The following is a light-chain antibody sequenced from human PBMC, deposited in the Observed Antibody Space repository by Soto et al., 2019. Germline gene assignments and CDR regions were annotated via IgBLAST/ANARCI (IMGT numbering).Light chain of an antibody. CDR1: SSDVGAYNY. V-gene: IGLV2-14*01. CDR2: DVT. CDR3: ISYTTSRTDV. Sequence: QSVLTQPASVSGSPGQSIAISCTGTSSDVGAYNYVSWYQQHPAKAPKLMIYDVTNRPSGVSDRFSGSKSGNTASLTISGLPAEEEADYYCISYTTSRTDVFGSGTKLTVL. J-gene: IGLJ1*01.